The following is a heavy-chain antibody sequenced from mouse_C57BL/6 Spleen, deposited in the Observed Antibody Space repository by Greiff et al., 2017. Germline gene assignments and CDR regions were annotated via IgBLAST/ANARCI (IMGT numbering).Heavy chain of an antibody. CDR1: GYTFTSYW. CDR2: IDPSDSET. V-gene: IGHV1-52*01. CDR3: AFGTSLRAFDY. Sequence: VQLQQPGAELVRPGSSVKLSCKASGYTFTSYWMHWVKQRPIQGLEWIGNIDPSDSETHYNQKFKDKATLTVDKSSSTAYMQLSSLTSEDSAVYYCAFGTSLRAFDYWGQGTTLTVSS. D-gene: IGHD1-1*01. J-gene: IGHJ2*01.